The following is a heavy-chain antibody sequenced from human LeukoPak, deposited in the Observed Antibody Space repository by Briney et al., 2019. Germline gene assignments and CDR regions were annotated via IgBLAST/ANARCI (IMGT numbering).Heavy chain of an antibody. CDR2: IRSKTYGGTT. V-gene: IGHV3-49*04. CDR1: GFTFGGHA. D-gene: IGHD5-18*01. Sequence: PGRSLRLSCTASGFTFGGHAMSWVRQAPGKGLEWVGFIRSKTYGGTTEYAASVKGRFTISRDDSKSIAYLQMNSLKTEDTAVYYCTRGPIQQWLYNGMDVWGQGTTVTVSS. CDR3: TRGPIQQWLYNGMDV. J-gene: IGHJ6*02.